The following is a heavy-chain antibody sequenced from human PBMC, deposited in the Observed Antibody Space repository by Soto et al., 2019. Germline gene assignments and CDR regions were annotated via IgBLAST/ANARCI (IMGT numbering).Heavy chain of an antibody. Sequence: VKVSCKASGYTFTSYYMHWVRQAPGQGLEWMGIINPSGGSTSYAQKFQGRVTMTRDTSTSTVYMELSSLRSEDTAVYYCARDLSPHTGWFDPWGQGTLVTVSS. CDR3: ARDLSPHTGWFDP. J-gene: IGHJ5*02. CDR1: GYTFTSYY. CDR2: INPSGGST. V-gene: IGHV1-46*01.